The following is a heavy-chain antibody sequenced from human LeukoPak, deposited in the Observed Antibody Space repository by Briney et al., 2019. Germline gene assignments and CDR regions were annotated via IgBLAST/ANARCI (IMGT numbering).Heavy chain of an antibody. CDR3: ARVGYSSGWD. J-gene: IGHJ4*02. V-gene: IGHV3-74*01. CDR2: ISGDGSGT. Sequence: QPGGSLRLSCTASGFTLSRYWMRWVAQAPGKGLMWVSRISGDGSGTTYGDSVKGRFTISRDNSKNTLFLQMNSLRAEDTAVYYCARVGYSSGWDWGQGTLVTVSS. D-gene: IGHD6-19*01. CDR1: GFTLSRYW.